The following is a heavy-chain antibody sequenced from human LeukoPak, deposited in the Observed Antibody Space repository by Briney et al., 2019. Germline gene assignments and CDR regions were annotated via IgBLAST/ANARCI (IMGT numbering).Heavy chain of an antibody. CDR3: AREGGRHYDSSGYYPVDYGMGV. J-gene: IGHJ6*02. D-gene: IGHD3-22*01. V-gene: IGHV1-18*01. CDR2: ISGYIGNT. CDR1: GYTFTSYG. Sequence: ASVKVSCKASGYTFTSYGISWVRQAPGQGLEWMGWISGYIGNTNYAQKVQGRVTMTTDTYTSTAYMELRSLRSDDTAVYYCAREGGRHYDSSGYYPVDYGMGVWGQGTTVTVSS.